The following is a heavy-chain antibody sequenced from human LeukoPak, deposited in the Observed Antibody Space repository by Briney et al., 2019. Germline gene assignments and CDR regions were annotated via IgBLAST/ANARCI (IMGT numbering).Heavy chain of an antibody. D-gene: IGHD4-23*01. J-gene: IGHJ4*02. Sequence: SETLSLTCTVSGGSVSSFYWTWIRQPAGKGLEWIGRIYTSGSTSYNPSLKSRVTISVDKSKNQFSLKLTSVTAADTAVYYCARVHGANSFLDYGGQGTLVTVSS. V-gene: IGHV4-4*07. CDR2: IYTSGST. CDR3: ARVHGANSFLDY. CDR1: GGSVSSFY.